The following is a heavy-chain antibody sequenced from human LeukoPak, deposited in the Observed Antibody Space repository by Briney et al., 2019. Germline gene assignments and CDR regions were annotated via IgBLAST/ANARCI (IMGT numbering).Heavy chain of an antibody. CDR2: IKQDETEK. D-gene: IGHD1-26*01. V-gene: IGHV3-7*03. CDR1: GFTFSNFW. CDR3: ARNWGARFDP. J-gene: IGHJ5*02. Sequence: GGSLRLSCTASGFTFSNFWMGWVRQAPGKGLEWVANIKQDETEKFYLGSVKGRFTISSDNAKNSLYLQMNSLRAEDTAVYYCARNWGARFDPWGQGTLVTVSS.